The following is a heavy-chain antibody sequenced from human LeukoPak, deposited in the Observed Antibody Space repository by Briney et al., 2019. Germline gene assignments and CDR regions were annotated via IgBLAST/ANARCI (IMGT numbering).Heavy chain of an antibody. D-gene: IGHD2-15*01. CDR2: INPSGGST. Sequence: ASVKVSCKASGYTFTSYYMHWVRQAPGQGLEWMGIINPSGGSTSYAQKFQGRVTMTRDTSTSTVYMELSSLRSEDTAVYYCARDHGYCSGGSCYPDVYFDYWGQGTLVTDSS. CDR3: ARDHGYCSGGSCYPDVYFDY. CDR1: GYTFTSYY. J-gene: IGHJ4*02. V-gene: IGHV1-46*01.